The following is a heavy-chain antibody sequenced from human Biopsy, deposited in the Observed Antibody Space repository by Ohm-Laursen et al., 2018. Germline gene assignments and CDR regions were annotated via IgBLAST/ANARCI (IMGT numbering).Heavy chain of an antibody. CDR3: ARERDP. J-gene: IGHJ5*02. CDR2: IDAINGGA. Sequence: SVKVSCKASGYTFTDYYVHWVRQAPGHGLKWVGWIDAINGGARYAQKFQGRVTMTRDTSISTAYMELSRLTSDDTAVYYCARERDPWGQGTLVTVSS. CDR1: GYTFTDYY. V-gene: IGHV1-2*02.